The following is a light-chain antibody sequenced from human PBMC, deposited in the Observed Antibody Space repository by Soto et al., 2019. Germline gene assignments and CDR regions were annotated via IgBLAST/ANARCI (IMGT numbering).Light chain of an antibody. V-gene: IGLV1-40*01. CDR1: SSNIGAGYD. CDR3: QSYDSSLSGPFYV. Sequence: QSVLTQPPSVSGAPGQRVTISCTGTSSNIGAGYDIHWYQQVPGTAPKLLIYGNSNRPSGVPDRFSGSKSGTSASLAIPGLQAEDEADYYCQSYDSSLSGPFYVFGTGTKVTVL. CDR2: GNS. J-gene: IGLJ1*01.